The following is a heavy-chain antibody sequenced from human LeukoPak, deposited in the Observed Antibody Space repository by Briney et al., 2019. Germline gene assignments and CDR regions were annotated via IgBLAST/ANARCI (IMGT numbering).Heavy chain of an antibody. CDR3: AKDELGSGSYDAFDI. Sequence: PGGSLRLSCAASGFTFSSYAMSWVRQAPGKGLEWVSAISGSGGNTHYADSVKGRFTISRDNSKNTLYLQMNSLRAEDTAVYYCAKDELGSGSYDAFDIWGQGTMVTVSS. CDR1: GFTFSSYA. CDR2: ISGSGGNT. J-gene: IGHJ3*02. D-gene: IGHD1-26*01. V-gene: IGHV3-23*01.